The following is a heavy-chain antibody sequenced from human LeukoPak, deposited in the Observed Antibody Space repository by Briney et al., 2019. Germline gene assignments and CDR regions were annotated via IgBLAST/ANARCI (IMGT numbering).Heavy chain of an antibody. CDR1: GFTFSSYA. V-gene: IGHV3-23*01. CDR3: AKYFTERLPHDPFDI. Sequence: GGSLRLSCAASGFTFSSYAMSWVRQAPGKGLEWVSAISGSGGSTYYAASVKGRFTISRDNSKNTLYLQMNSLRAEDTAVYDCAKYFTERLPHDPFDIWGQGTMVTVSS. J-gene: IGHJ3*02. D-gene: IGHD3-3*01. CDR2: ISGSGGST.